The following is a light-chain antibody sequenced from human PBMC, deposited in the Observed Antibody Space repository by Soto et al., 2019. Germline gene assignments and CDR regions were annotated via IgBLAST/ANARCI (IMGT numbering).Light chain of an antibody. Sequence: QSALTQPGSVSGSPGQSITISCTGTSXDVGGYNYVSWYQQHPGKAPKLMIYEVSNRPSGVSNRFSGSKSGNTASLTISGLQAEDEADYYCCSYAGSSTFVFGTGTKVTVL. V-gene: IGLV2-14*01. CDR1: SXDVGGYNY. CDR2: EVS. J-gene: IGLJ1*01. CDR3: CSYAGSSTFV.